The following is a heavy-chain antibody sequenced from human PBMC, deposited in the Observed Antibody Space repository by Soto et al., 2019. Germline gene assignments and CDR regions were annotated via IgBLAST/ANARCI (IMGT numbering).Heavy chain of an antibody. CDR1: GGSISSYY. V-gene: IGHV4-59*01. CDR2: IYYSGST. Sequence: SETLSLTCTVSGGSISSYYWSWIRQPPGKGLEWIGYIYYSGSTNYNPSLKSRVTISVDTSKNQFSLKLSSVTAADTAVYYCAREGDVTFGGVIVPDAFDIWGQGTMVTVS. D-gene: IGHD3-16*02. J-gene: IGHJ3*02. CDR3: AREGDVTFGGVIVPDAFDI.